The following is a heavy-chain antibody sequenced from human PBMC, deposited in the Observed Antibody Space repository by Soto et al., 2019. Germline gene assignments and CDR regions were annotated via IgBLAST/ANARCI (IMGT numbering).Heavy chain of an antibody. D-gene: IGHD3-10*01. CDR1: GGSISSSSYY. V-gene: IGHV4-39*07. Sequence: SETLSLTCTVSGGSISSSSYYWGWIRQPPGKGLEWIGSIYYSGSTNYNPSLKSRVTISVDTSKNQFSLKLSSVTAADTAVYYCARRLYGSGRGYYYYGMDVWGQGTTVTVS. CDR2: IYYSGST. CDR3: ARRLYGSGRGYYYYGMDV. J-gene: IGHJ6*02.